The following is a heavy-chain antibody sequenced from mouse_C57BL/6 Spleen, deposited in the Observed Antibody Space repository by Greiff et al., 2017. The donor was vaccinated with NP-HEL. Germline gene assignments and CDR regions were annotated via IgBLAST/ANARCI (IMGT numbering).Heavy chain of an antibody. CDR3: ARLFYDYEFAY. D-gene: IGHD2-4*01. CDR1: GYTFTSYW. Sequence: VQVVESGAELAKPGASVKLSCKASGYTFTSYWMHWVKQRPGQGLEWIGYINPSSGYTKYNQKFKDKATLTADKSSSTAYMQLSSLTYEDSAVYYCARLFYDYEFAYWGQGTLVTVSA. CDR2: INPSSGYT. V-gene: IGHV1-7*01. J-gene: IGHJ3*01.